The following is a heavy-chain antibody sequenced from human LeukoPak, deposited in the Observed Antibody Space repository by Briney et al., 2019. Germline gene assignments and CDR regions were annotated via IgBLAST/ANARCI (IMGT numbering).Heavy chain of an antibody. D-gene: IGHD1-26*01. J-gene: IGHJ3*01. CDR2: YPGDSGP. CDR3: GMSGDRVPLQDDVFDV. CDR1: GYSFTSYC. V-gene: IGHV5-51*01. Sequence: GESLKISFQVSGYSFTSYCIGWVRPMPGKGLGWMGIYPGDSGPTYSPSFQGQVTISVDKSINTAYLQWSSLQASDTAMYYCGMSGDRVPLQDDVFDVWGQGTMVTVST.